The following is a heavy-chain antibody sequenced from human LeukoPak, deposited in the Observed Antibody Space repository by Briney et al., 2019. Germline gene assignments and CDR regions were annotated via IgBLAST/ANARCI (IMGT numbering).Heavy chain of an antibody. J-gene: IGHJ4*02. D-gene: IGHD3-22*01. V-gene: IGHV3-30*02. CDR2: IRYDTTNK. Sequence: GGSLRLSCAASGFTFSDYGMHWVRQAPGKGLEWVAFIRYDTTNKHYADSVKGRCTISRDNSKNTLYLQMNGLRDDDTAMYYCVKDQSLLYDTSGYLGYWGQGTLVTVSS. CDR3: VKDQSLLYDTSGYLGY. CDR1: GFTFSDYG.